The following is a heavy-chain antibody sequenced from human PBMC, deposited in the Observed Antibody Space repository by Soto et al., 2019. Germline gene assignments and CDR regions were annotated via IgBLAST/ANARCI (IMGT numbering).Heavy chain of an antibody. CDR3: ARDWPKLSATLRFFDY. CDR1: GYTFTSYG. V-gene: IGHV1-18*01. J-gene: IGHJ4*02. D-gene: IGHD2-15*01. Sequence: QVQLVQSGAEVKKPGASVKVSCKASGYTFTSYGISWVRQAPGQGLEWMGWISAYNGNTNYAQKLHGRVTMTTDTSTSTAYMELRSLRSDDTAVYYCARDWPKLSATLRFFDYWGQGTLVTVSS. CDR2: ISAYNGNT.